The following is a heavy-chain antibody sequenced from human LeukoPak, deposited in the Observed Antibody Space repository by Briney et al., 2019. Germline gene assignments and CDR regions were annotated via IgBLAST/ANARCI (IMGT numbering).Heavy chain of an antibody. Sequence: PSETLSLTCAVYGGSLSGYYWSWIRQPPGKGLEWIGEINHSGSTNYNPSLKSRVIISVDTSKNQFSLKLSSVTAADTAVYYCAREKVTYDYYSYYYMDVWGKGTTVTVSS. CDR1: GGSLSGYY. CDR3: AREKVTYDYYSYYYMDV. CDR2: INHSGST. J-gene: IGHJ6*03. D-gene: IGHD2-21*02. V-gene: IGHV4-34*01.